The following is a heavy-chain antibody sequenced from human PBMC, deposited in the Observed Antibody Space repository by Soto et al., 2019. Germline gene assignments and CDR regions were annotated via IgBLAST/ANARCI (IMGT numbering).Heavy chain of an antibody. J-gene: IGHJ6*03. D-gene: IGHD6-6*01. V-gene: IGHV3-53*04. CDR3: AKKSIAARPGKIERYMDV. CDR2: IYSGGST. Sequence: GGSLRLSCAASGFTFSTYTMSWVRQAPGEGLEWVSVIYSGGSTYYADSVKGRFTISRHNSKNTLYLQMNSLRAEDTAVYYCAKKSIAARPGKIERYMDVWGKGTTVTVSS. CDR1: GFTFSTYT.